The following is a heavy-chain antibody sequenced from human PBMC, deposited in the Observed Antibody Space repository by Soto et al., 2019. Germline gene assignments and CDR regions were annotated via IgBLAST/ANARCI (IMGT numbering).Heavy chain of an antibody. D-gene: IGHD1-26*01. CDR1: GCTFSNYA. V-gene: IGHV3-23*01. CDR2: ISDSGDAT. CDR3: EQGTVYSGSYQSDY. J-gene: IGHJ4*02. Sequence: PGGSLRLSCKDSGCTFSNYAMSWVRQAPGKGLEWVSAISDSGDATYYADSVKGRLTISRDNSKNTLYLLMNSLRAEDTAVFYCEQGTVYSGSYQSDYRGQGTLVTVSS.